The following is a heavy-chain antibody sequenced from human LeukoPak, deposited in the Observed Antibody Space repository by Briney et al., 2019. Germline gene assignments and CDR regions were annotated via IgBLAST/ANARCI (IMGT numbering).Heavy chain of an antibody. Sequence: PSETLSLTCAVYGGSFSGYYWRWIRQPPGKGLEWIGEINHSGSTNYNPSLKSRVTISVDTSKNQFSLKLGSVTAADTAVYYCARGRLLWFGAAHYYFDYWGQGTLVTVSS. CDR1: GGSFSGYY. CDR2: INHSGST. V-gene: IGHV4-34*01. D-gene: IGHD3-10*01. CDR3: ARGRLLWFGAAHYYFDY. J-gene: IGHJ4*02.